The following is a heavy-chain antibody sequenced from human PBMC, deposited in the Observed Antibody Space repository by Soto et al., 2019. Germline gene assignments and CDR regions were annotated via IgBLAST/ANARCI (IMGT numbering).Heavy chain of an antibody. V-gene: IGHV3-20*04. CDR1: GLTFDDYG. J-gene: IGHJ3*02. CDR3: ARRMGSGYQGAFDI. Sequence: GGFMRLSCASSGLTFDDYGMSLVRQAPGKGLEWVSGINWNGGSTGYADSVKGRFTISRDNAKNSLYLQMNSLRAEDTALYYCARRMGSGYQGAFDIWGQGTMVTVSS. CDR2: INWNGGST. D-gene: IGHD3-22*01.